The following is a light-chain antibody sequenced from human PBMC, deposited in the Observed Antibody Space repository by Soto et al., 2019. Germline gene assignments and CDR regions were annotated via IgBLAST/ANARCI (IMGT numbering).Light chain of an antibody. CDR2: LGS. CDR3: MQALQTPFT. CDR1: QSLLHSNGYNY. V-gene: IGKV2-28*01. J-gene: IGKJ3*01. Sequence: DIVMTQSPLSLPVTPGEPASISCRSSQSLLHSNGYNYLDWYLQKPGQSPQLLIYLGSNRASGVPDRFSGSGSCTDFTLKISRVEAEYVGVYYCMQALQTPFTFGPGTKVDI.